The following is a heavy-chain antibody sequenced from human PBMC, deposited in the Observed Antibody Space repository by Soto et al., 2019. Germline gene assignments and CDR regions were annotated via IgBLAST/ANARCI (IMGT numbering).Heavy chain of an antibody. Sequence: ASVKVSCKASGYTFTSYAIHWVRQAPGQRLEWMGWINAGNGNTKYSQKFQGRVTITRDTSASTAYMELSSLRSEDTAVYYCASAALWFGESNYGMGVWGQGTTVTVSS. V-gene: IGHV1-3*01. CDR3: ASAALWFGESNYGMGV. J-gene: IGHJ6*02. D-gene: IGHD3-10*01. CDR2: INAGNGNT. CDR1: GYTFTSYA.